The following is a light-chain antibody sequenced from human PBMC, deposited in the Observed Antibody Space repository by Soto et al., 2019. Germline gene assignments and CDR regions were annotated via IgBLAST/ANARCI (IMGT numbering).Light chain of an antibody. CDR3: QYSSA. J-gene: IGKJ2*01. CDR1: QSIRTS. Sequence: IPMTQSPSSLSSYLGDTLWITCRASQSIRTSLNWYQQRPGKAPNLLIYSASTLQSGVPSRFSGSGSGTDFTLTINGLQPEDSATYYCQYSSAFGQGTK. CDR2: SAS. V-gene: IGKV1-39*01.